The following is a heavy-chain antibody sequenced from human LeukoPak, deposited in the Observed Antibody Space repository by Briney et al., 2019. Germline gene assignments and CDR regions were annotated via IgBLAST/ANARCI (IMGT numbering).Heavy chain of an antibody. CDR3: ARVWVRYSSSSNTYFDC. CDR2: ISSSSSTI. V-gene: IGHV3-48*01. Sequence: GGSLRLSCAASGFTFSSYSMNWVRQAPGKGLEWVSYISSSSSTIYYADSVKGRFTISRDNAKNSLYLQMNSLRAEDTAVYYCARVWVRYSSSSNTYFDCWGQGTLVTVSS. J-gene: IGHJ4*02. CDR1: GFTFSSYS. D-gene: IGHD6-6*01.